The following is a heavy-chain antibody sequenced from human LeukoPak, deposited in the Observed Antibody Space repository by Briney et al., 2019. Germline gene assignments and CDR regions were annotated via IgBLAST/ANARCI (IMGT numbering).Heavy chain of an antibody. Sequence: PGRSLRLSCAASGFTFDDYATHWVRQAPGKGLEWVSGISWNSGSIGYADSVKGRFTISRDNAKNSLYLQMNSLRAEDTALYYCARHHSSRAFDYWGQGTLVTVSS. CDR3: ARHHSSRAFDY. V-gene: IGHV3-9*01. J-gene: IGHJ4*02. D-gene: IGHD6-13*01. CDR1: GFTFDDYA. CDR2: ISWNSGSI.